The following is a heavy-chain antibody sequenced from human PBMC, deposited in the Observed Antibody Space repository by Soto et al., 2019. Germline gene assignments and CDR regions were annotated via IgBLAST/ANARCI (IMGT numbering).Heavy chain of an antibody. V-gene: IGHV6-1*01. CDR1: GDSVSSNTAS. D-gene: IGHD5-12*01. Sequence: PSQTLSLTCAISGDSVSSNTASWNWIRQSPSRGLEWLGRTYFRSKWYNDYAVSVKSRIIINPDTSNNQFSLQLNSVTPEDTAVYFCAKGDNLGPKTGYAFGPWGQGIMVTVS. J-gene: IGHJ5*02. CDR3: AKGDNLGPKTGYAFGP. CDR2: TYFRSKWYN.